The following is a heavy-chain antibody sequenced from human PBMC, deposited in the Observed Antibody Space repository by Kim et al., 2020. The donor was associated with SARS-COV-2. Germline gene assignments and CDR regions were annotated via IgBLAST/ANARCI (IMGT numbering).Heavy chain of an antibody. CDR3: ARDLGTVVTPIGMDV. V-gene: IGHV3-30*01. J-gene: IGHJ6*02. D-gene: IGHD2-21*02. Sequence: DSVQGRFTISRDNSKNPLYLQMNSLRAEDTAVYYCARDLGTVVTPIGMDVWGQGTTVTVSS.